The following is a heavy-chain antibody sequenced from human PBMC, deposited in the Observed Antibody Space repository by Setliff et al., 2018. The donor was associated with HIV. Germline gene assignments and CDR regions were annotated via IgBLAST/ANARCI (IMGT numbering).Heavy chain of an antibody. CDR2: IYTSGGT. CDR3: ARGRYRSRWYASDHYYIDV. CDR1: GGSISSYY. J-gene: IGHJ6*03. V-gene: IGHV4-4*07. Sequence: ETLSLTCTVSGGSISSYYWSWIRQPAGKGLEWIGRIYTSGGTNYNPSLKSRVTMSVDTSKNQFSLKLRSVTAADTALYYCARGRYRSRWYASDHYYIDVWGKGTTVTVSS. D-gene: IGHD6-13*01.